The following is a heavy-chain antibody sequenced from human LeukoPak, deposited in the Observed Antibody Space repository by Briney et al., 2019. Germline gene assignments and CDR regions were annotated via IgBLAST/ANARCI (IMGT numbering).Heavy chain of an antibody. J-gene: IGHJ3*02. Sequence: PGGSLRLSCAASGLNFSNYAMSWVRQAPGKGLEWVSGMSGSGGSTYYADSVKGRFTISRDNSKNTLYLQMNTLRAEDTAVYYCAKDREYSYVYDAFDIWGQGTLVTVSS. CDR1: GLNFSNYA. D-gene: IGHD3-16*01. CDR2: MSGSGGST. CDR3: AKDREYSYVYDAFDI. V-gene: IGHV3-23*01.